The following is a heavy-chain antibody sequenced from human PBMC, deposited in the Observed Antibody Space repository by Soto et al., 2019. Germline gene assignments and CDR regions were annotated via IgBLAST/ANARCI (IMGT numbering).Heavy chain of an antibody. CDR1: GLPFSIAW. J-gene: IGHJ3*02. CDR2: IKNKASGGTA. V-gene: IGHV3-15*01. D-gene: IGHD3-22*01. CDR3: AKDRMMVDPLGFDI. Sequence: DVQLVESGGRLVKPGGSLRLSCETSGLPFSIAWMTWVRQAPGKGLEWVGRIKNKASGGTADYAGPAKGRFTISRDDSRNTLYLEMNSLRTEDTAVYYCAKDRMMVDPLGFDIWGQGTLVSVSS.